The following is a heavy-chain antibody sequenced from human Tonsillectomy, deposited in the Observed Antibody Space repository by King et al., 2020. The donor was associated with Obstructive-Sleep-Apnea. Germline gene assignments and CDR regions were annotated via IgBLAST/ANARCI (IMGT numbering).Heavy chain of an antibody. Sequence: VQLQQWGAGLLKPSETLSLTCAVYGGSFSGYYCSWIRQPPGKGLEWIGEINHSGSTNYNPSLKSRVTISVDTSKNQFSLKLSSVTAADTAVYYCARRGVVAATPFQHWGQGTLVTVSS. D-gene: IGHD2-15*01. CDR3: ARRGVVAATPFQH. V-gene: IGHV4-34*01. J-gene: IGHJ1*01. CDR1: GGSFSGYY. CDR2: INHSGST.